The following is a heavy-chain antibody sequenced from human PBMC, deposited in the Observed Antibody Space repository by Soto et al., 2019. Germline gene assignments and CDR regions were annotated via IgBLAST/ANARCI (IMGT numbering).Heavy chain of an antibody. CDR1: GFIVSGSY. J-gene: IGHJ4*02. D-gene: IGHD4-17*01. CDR3: AKDRGNYGDGGLDY. Sequence: EVQLVESGGDLVQPGGSLRLSCVASGFIVSGSYMSWVRQAPGEGLEWGSVMYPDGSRHYAESVKGRFAISRQNSGNTGYLQMNSLRTEATAVYYCAKDRGNYGDGGLDYWGQGTLVTVSS. V-gene: IGHV3-53*04. CDR2: MYPDGSR.